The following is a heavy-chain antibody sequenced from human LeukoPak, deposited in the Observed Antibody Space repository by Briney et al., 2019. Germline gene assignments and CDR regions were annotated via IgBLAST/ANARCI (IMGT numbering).Heavy chain of an antibody. CDR1: GGSISSGSYY. Sequence: SQTLSLTCTVSGGSISSGSYYWSWIRQPAGKGLEWIGRIYTSGSTNYNPSLKSRVTISVDTSKNQFSLKLSSVTAADTAVYYCARDLKSKYYDILTGYYDSGDAFDIWGQGTMVTVSS. CDR3: ARDLKSKYYDILTGYYDSGDAFDI. J-gene: IGHJ3*02. V-gene: IGHV4-61*02. D-gene: IGHD3-9*01. CDR2: IYTSGST.